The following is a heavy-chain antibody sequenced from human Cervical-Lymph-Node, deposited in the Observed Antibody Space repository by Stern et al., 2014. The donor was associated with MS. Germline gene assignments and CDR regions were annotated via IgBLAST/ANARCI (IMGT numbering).Heavy chain of an antibody. Sequence: QVQLVQSGPGLVKPSQTLSLTCTVSGGSISSGGYYWSWIRQHPGKGLEWIGYISYSVSTYYNPSLKSRVTISVDTSKNQFSLKLSSVTAADTALYYCARDPYSGMDVWGQGTTVTVSS. J-gene: IGHJ6*02. V-gene: IGHV4-31*03. D-gene: IGHD2-21*01. CDR1: GGSISSGGYY. CDR3: ARDPYSGMDV. CDR2: ISYSVST.